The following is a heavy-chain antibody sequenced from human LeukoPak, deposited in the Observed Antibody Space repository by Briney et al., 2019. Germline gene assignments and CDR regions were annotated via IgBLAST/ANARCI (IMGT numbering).Heavy chain of an antibody. CDR1: GYSISSGYY. Sequence: SETLSLTCAVSGYSISSGYYCGRIRQPPGKGLEWIGSIYHSGSTYYNPSLKSRVTISVDTSKNQFCLKLSSVTAADTAVYYCARHARHAPFDYWGQGTLVTVSS. D-gene: IGHD2-2*01. J-gene: IGHJ4*02. CDR2: IYHSGST. V-gene: IGHV4-38-2*01. CDR3: ARHARHAPFDY.